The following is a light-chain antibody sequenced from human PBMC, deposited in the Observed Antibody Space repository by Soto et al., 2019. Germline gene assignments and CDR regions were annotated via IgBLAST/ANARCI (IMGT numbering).Light chain of an antibody. V-gene: IGLV2-14*01. CDR3: SSYTSSSPVV. CDR1: SSDVGGYNH. Sequence: QSVLTQPASVSGSPGQSLTISCTGTSSDVGGYNHVSWYQQHPGKAPKLMIYEVSNRPSGVSNRFSGSKSGNTASLTISGLQAEDEAAYYCSSYTSSSPVVFGGGTKLTVL. CDR2: EVS. J-gene: IGLJ2*01.